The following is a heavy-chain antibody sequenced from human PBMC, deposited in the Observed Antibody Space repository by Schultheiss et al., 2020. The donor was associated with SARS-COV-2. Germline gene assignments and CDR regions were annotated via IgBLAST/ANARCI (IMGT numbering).Heavy chain of an antibody. J-gene: IGHJ4*02. D-gene: IGHD2-8*01. Sequence: GESLKISCAASGFTFSDHYMDWVRQAPGKGLEWVGRTRNKANSYTTEYAASVKGRFTISRDDSKNSLYLQMNSLKTEDTAVYYCAREGYCTNGVCSYFDYWGQGTLVTVSS. CDR2: TRNKANSYTT. V-gene: IGHV3-72*01. CDR1: GFTFSDHY. CDR3: AREGYCTNGVCSYFDY.